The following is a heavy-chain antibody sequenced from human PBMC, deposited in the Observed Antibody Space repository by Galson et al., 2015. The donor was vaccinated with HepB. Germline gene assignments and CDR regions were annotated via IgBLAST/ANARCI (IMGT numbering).Heavy chain of an antibody. V-gene: IGHV1-46*03. CDR1: GYTFTSYY. J-gene: IGHJ6*02. Sequence: SVKVSCKASGYTFTSYYMHWVRQAPGQGLEWMGIINPSGGSTSYAQKFQGRVTMTRDTSTSTVYMELSSLRSEDTAVYYCARAVAGYYYGMDVWGQGTTVTVSS. CDR2: INPSGGST. D-gene: IGHD6-19*01. CDR3: ARAVAGYYYGMDV.